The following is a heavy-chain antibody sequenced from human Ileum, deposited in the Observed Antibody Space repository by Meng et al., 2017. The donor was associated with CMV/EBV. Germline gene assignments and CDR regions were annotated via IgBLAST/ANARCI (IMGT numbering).Heavy chain of an antibody. J-gene: IGHJ4*02. D-gene: IGHD6-13*01. CDR2: INDNGDT. CDR1: GGSFIVYR. CDR3: ARGDIAASLEF. V-gene: IGHV4-34*01. Sequence: VQLQQWGAGLLKPSETLSLTCAVYGGSFIVYRWSWIRQPPGKGLQWIGEINDNGDTNYDPSLNSRVTISVDTSKKQFSLRLTSVTAADTAMYYCARGDIAASLEFWDQGTLVTVSS.